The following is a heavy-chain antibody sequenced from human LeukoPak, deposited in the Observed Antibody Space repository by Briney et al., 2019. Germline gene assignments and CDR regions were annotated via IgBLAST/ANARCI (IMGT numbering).Heavy chain of an antibody. CDR3: ARYDSSSAGFDF. CDR1: GGSISGSY. J-gene: IGHJ4*02. D-gene: IGHD2-2*01. CDR2: IYYSGAT. V-gene: IGHV4-59*01. Sequence: SEALSLTCTVSGGSISGSYWSWIRQPPGKGLEWIGYIYYSGATYYSPSLKSRITISVDTSQSQFSQKMNSVTAADTAVYFCARYDSSSAGFDFWGQGTLVTVSS.